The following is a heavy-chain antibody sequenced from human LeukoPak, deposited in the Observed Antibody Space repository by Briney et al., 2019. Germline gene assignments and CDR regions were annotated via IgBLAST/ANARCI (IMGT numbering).Heavy chain of an antibody. Sequence: SETLSLTCAVYGGSFSGYYWSWIRQPPGKGLEWIGEINHGGSTNYNPSLKSRVTISVDTSKNQFSLKLSSVTAADTAVYYCARRRWRTAMVKRGWFDPWGQGTLVTVSS. V-gene: IGHV4-34*01. CDR1: GGSFSGYY. J-gene: IGHJ5*02. CDR2: INHGGST. D-gene: IGHD5-18*01. CDR3: ARRRWRTAMVKRGWFDP.